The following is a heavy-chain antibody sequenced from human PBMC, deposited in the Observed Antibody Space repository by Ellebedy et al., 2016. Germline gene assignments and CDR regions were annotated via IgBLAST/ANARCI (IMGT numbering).Heavy chain of an antibody. CDR1: GGSFSGYY. Sequence: SETLSLXCAVYGGSFSGYYWSWIRQPPGKGLEWIGEINHSGSTNYNPSLKSRVTISVDTSKNQFSLKLSSVTAADTAVYYCASRPDPIVVVPAAMKALFDYWGQGTLVTVSS. CDR3: ASRPDPIVVVPAAMKALFDY. CDR2: INHSGST. D-gene: IGHD2-2*01. V-gene: IGHV4-34*01. J-gene: IGHJ4*02.